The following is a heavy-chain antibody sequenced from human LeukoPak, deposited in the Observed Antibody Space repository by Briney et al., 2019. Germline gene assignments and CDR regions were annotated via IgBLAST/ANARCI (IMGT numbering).Heavy chain of an antibody. CDR2: MWHDGSNK. D-gene: IGHD2-21*02. V-gene: IGHV3-33*01. CDR1: GFNLSVYG. J-gene: IGHJ4*02. CDR3: AGAKGDLIDY. Sequence: PGGSLRLSCTASGFNLSVYGMHWVRQAPGKGLEWVAVMWHDGSNKHYADSVKGRCTMSRDKSKNTLYLEMNSLRGEDTAVYYCAGAKGDLIDYWGQGTMVIVSS.